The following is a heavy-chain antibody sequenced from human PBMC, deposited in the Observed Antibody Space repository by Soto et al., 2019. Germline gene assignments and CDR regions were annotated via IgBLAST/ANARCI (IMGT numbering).Heavy chain of an antibody. V-gene: IGHV1-69*06. J-gene: IGHJ6*02. CDR2: IIPIFGTA. CDR1: GGTFSSYA. D-gene: IGHD3-9*01. CDR3: ARKAPYYDILTGPPRHYSGMDV. Sequence: SVKVSCKASGGTFSSYAISWVRQAPGQGLEWMGGIIPIFGTANYAQKFQGRVTITADKSTSTAYMELSSLRSEDTAVYYCARKAPYYDILTGPPRHYSGMDVWGQGTTVTVSS.